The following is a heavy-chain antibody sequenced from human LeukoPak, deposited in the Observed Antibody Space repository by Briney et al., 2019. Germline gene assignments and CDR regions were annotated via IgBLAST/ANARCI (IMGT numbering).Heavy chain of an antibody. J-gene: IGHJ4*02. CDR1: GFTFSSYA. Sequence: PGGSLRLSCAASGFTFSSYAMHWVRQASGKGLEWVAVISYDGSNKYYADSVKGRFTISRDNSKNTLYLQTNSLRAEDTAVYYCATNYDILTGPRFDYWGQGTLVTVSS. CDR2: ISYDGSNK. D-gene: IGHD3-9*01. CDR3: ATNYDILTGPRFDY. V-gene: IGHV3-30-3*01.